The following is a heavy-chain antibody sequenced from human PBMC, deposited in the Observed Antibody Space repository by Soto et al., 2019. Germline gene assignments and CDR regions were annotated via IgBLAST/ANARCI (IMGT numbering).Heavy chain of an antibody. V-gene: IGHV3-30*18. Sequence: GGSLSLSCSASGFTFSSYGMHWVRHGPGRXLEXVAVISYDGSNKYYADSVKGRFTISRDNSKNTLYLQMNSLRAEDTAVYYCAKDFRDGYNERNYYYYYGMDVWGQGTTVTVSS. CDR3: AKDFRDGYNERNYYYYYGMDV. J-gene: IGHJ6*02. CDR2: ISYDGSNK. CDR1: GFTFSSYG. D-gene: IGHD5-12*01.